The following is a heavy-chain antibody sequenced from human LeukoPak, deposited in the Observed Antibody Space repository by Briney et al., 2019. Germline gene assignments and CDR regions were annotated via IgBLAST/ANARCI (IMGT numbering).Heavy chain of an antibody. CDR1: GYAFTTYA. CDR3: ARGHVSRRYYDSSDYLDWFDP. Sequence: ASVKVSCKASGYAFTTYAINWVRQAPGQGLEWMGWMNPNSGNTGYAQKFQGRVTMTRNTSISTAYMELSSLRSEDTAVYYCARGHVSRRYYDSSDYLDWFDPWGQGTLVTVSS. D-gene: IGHD3-22*01. V-gene: IGHV1-8*01. J-gene: IGHJ5*02. CDR2: MNPNSGNT.